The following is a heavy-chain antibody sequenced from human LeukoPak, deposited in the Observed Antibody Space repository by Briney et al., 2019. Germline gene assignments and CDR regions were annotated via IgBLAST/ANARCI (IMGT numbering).Heavy chain of an antibody. CDR1: GFSLSTSGVG. CDR2: IYWDDDK. D-gene: IGHD6-13*01. J-gene: IGHJ5*02. CDR3: AHIGDLAAAGSNWFDP. Sequence: SGPTLVNPTQTLTLTCTFSGFSLSTSGVGVGWIRQPPGKALEWLALIYWDDDKRYSPSLKSRLTITKDTSKNQVVLTMTNMDPVDTATYYCAHIGDLAAAGSNWFDPWGQGTLVTVSS. V-gene: IGHV2-5*02.